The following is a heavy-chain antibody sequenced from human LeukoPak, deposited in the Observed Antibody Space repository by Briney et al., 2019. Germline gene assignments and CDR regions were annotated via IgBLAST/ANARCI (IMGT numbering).Heavy chain of an antibody. CDR3: AREGYDSSGYYLDY. Sequence: SETPSPTCSVSGDSISGYYWSWIRQPPGKTLEWIAYIHHSGSTEYNPSLRSRVTMSVDTSKNQVSLKLSSVTAADTAMYYCAREGYDSSGYYLDYWGQGTLVTVSS. V-gene: IGHV4-59*01. CDR1: GDSISGYY. CDR2: IHHSGST. D-gene: IGHD3-22*01. J-gene: IGHJ4*02.